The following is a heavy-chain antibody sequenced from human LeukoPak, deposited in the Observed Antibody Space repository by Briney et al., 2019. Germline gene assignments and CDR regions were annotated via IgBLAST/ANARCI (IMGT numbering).Heavy chain of an antibody. CDR3: ARATAPADAFDI. Sequence: SVKVSCKASGFTFTSSAMQWVRQARGQRPEWIGWIVVGSGNTNYAQKFQGRVTITRDMSTSTAYVELSSLRSEDTAVYYCARATAPADAFDIWGQGTMVTVSS. CDR1: GFTFTSSA. J-gene: IGHJ3*02. V-gene: IGHV1-58*02. CDR2: IVVGSGNT.